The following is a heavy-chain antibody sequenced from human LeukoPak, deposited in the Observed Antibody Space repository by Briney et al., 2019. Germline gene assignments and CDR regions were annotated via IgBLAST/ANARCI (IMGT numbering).Heavy chain of an antibody. Sequence: GGSLRLSCAASGFTFSNYWMSWVRQAPGKGLEWVANIKQDGSEKHYVDSVKGRFTISTDNSKNTLYLQMNSLRAEDTAVYYCARANPGGDSDYWGQGTLVTVSS. CDR2: IKQDGSEK. J-gene: IGHJ4*02. CDR3: ARANPGGDSDY. V-gene: IGHV3-7*01. D-gene: IGHD2-21*01. CDR1: GFTFSNYW.